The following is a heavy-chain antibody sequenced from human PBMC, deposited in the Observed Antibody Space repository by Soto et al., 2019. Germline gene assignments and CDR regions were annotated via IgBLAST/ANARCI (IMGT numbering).Heavy chain of an antibody. CDR3: GRANTSGHPIDS. CDR1: GGSVNSPNW. V-gene: IGHV4-4*02. J-gene: IGHJ4*02. Sequence: QVQLQQSGPGLVKPSGTLSLTCAVSGGSVNSPNWWNWVRQPPGKGLEWIGEMHHSGSSNYNASLKSRLTLSVDKSKNELSLNLNSVTAADPAVYYCGRANTSGHPIDSWGQGTLVTVSS. CDR2: MHHSGSS. D-gene: IGHD6-19*01.